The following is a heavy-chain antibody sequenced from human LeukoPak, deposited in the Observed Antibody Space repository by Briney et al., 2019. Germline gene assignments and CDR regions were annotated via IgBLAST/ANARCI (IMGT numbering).Heavy chain of an antibody. CDR2: IYHSGST. Sequence: SETLSLTCTVSGGSINSYYWTWLRQPPGKGLEWIGYIYHSGSTNYNPSLKSRVTISLDTSKNQFSLKLTSVTAADTAIYYRARVGGMTTINNAAFDIWGQGTMVTVSS. CDR1: GGSINSYY. D-gene: IGHD5-24*01. CDR3: ARVGGMTTINNAAFDI. V-gene: IGHV4-59*01. J-gene: IGHJ3*02.